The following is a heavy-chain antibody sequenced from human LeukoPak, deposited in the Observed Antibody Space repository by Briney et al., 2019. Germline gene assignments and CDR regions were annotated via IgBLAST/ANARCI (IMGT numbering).Heavy chain of an antibody. CDR3: ARLGSSWSSDPY. CDR2: ISAYNGNT. Sequence: GASMKVSCKASGYTFTSYGISWVRQAPGQGLEWMGWISAYNGNTNYAQKLQGRVTMTTDTSTSTPYMELRSLRSDDTAVYYCARLGSSWSSDPYWGQGTLVTVSS. CDR1: GYTFTSYG. V-gene: IGHV1-18*01. J-gene: IGHJ4*02. D-gene: IGHD6-13*01.